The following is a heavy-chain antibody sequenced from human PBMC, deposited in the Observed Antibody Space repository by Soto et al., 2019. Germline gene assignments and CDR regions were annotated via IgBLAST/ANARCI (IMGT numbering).Heavy chain of an antibody. CDR2: IGSNGGST. CDR1: GFTFSSYA. Sequence: PGGSLRLSGSASGFTFSSYAMHWVRQAPGKGLEYVSAIGSNGGSTYYADSVKGRFTISRDNSKNTLYLQMSCLRAEDTAVYYCVKEGVGATPNDAFDIWGQGTMVTVSS. CDR3: VKEGVGATPNDAFDI. J-gene: IGHJ3*02. D-gene: IGHD1-26*01. V-gene: IGHV3-64D*06.